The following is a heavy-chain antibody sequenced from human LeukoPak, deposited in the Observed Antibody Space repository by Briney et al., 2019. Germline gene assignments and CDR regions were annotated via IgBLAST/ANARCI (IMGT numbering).Heavy chain of an antibody. CDR3: ARVTVGHYFDY. J-gene: IGHJ4*02. V-gene: IGHV4-34*01. D-gene: IGHD4-11*01. Sequence: SSETLSLTCAVYGGSFSGYYWSWIRQPPGKGLEWIGEINHSGSTNYNPSLKSRVTISVDTSKNQFSLKLSSVTAADTAVYYCARVTVGHYFDYWGQGTLVTVSS. CDR2: INHSGST. CDR1: GGSFSGYY.